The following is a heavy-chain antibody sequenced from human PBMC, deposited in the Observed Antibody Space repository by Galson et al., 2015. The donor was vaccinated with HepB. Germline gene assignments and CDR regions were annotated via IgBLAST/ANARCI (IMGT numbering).Heavy chain of an antibody. CDR3: ARMAYSSGWYVFDY. Sequence: PALVKPTQTLTLTCTFSGFSLSTSGMCVSWIRQPPGKALEWLARIDWDDDKYYSTSLKTRLTISKDTSKNQVVLTMTNMDPVDTATYYCARMAYSSGWYVFDYWGQGTLVTVSS. D-gene: IGHD6-19*01. CDR1: GFSLSTSGMC. CDR2: IDWDDDK. V-gene: IGHV2-70*11. J-gene: IGHJ4*02.